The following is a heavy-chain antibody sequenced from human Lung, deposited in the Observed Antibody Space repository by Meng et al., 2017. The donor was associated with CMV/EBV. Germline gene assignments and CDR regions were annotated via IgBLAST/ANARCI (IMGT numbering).Heavy chain of an antibody. D-gene: IGHD3-3*01. Sequence: SGPTLVKPTETLTLTCTVSGFSLSNARMGVSWIRQPPGKALEWLAHIFSNDEKSYSTSLKSRLTISKDTYKSQVVLTMTHMDPVDTATYYCPRIRALRFLEWLKVGAYYGMDVWGQGTTVTVSS. J-gene: IGHJ6*02. CDR1: GFSLSNARMG. CDR2: IFSNDEK. V-gene: IGHV2-26*01. CDR3: PRIRALRFLEWLKVGAYYGMDV.